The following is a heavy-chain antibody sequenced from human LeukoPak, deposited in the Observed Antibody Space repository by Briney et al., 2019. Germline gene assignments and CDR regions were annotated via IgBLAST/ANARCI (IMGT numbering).Heavy chain of an antibody. J-gene: IGHJ5*02. CDR1: GFTFSSYG. CDR3: AKDSPGSVSYYPNWFDP. CDR2: IRYDGSNK. D-gene: IGHD3-10*01. Sequence: GGSLRLSCAASGFTFSSYGTHWVRQAPGKGLEWVAFIRYDGSNKYYADSVKGRFTISRDNSKNTLYLQMNSLSAEDTAVYYGAKDSPGSVSYYPNWFDPWGQGTLGTVSS. V-gene: IGHV3-30*02.